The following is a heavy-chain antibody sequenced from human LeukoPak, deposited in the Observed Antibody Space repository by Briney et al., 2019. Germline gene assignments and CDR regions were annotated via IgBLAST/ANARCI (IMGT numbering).Heavy chain of an antibody. CDR2: INPSGGST. J-gene: IGHJ4*02. Sequence: ASVKVSCKASGYTFTSYYMHWVRQAAGQGLEWMGIINPSGGSTSYAQKIQGRVTMTRDMSTTTVYMELSSLRSEDTAVYYCARTTDSSEGSFDNWGQGTLVTVSS. CDR3: ARTTDSSEGSFDN. CDR1: GYTFTSYY. V-gene: IGHV1-46*01. D-gene: IGHD3-22*01.